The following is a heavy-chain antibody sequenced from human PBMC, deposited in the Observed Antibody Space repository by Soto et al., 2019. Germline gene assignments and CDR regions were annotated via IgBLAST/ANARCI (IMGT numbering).Heavy chain of an antibody. V-gene: IGHV3-30*18. Sequence: QVQLVESGGGVVQPGGSLRLSCTASGFTFSDYGMQWGRQAPGKGLEWVAVIAHDGTVQYYADSVKGRFTISRDNSKNTLSVQMNSLRVEDTAVYYCAKEATARAARYFDHWGQGTLVTVSS. CDR3: AKEATARAARYFDH. CDR2: IAHDGTVQ. D-gene: IGHD6-25*01. J-gene: IGHJ4*02. CDR1: GFTFSDYG.